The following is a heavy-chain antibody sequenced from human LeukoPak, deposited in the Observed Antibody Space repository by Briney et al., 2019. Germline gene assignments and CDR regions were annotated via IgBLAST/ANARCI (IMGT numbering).Heavy chain of an antibody. CDR1: GYNFTNYG. CDR2: VSGYNGYT. J-gene: IGHJ1*01. V-gene: IGHV1-18*01. CDR3: ARDKAVTTELTQYFQH. Sequence: ASVKVSCKTSGYNFTNYGISWVRQAPGQGLEWMGWVSGYNGYTNYAQQLQFRVTMTTDSSTSTAYMELRGLRSDDTAVYYCARDKAVTTELTQYFQHWGQGTLVTVSS. D-gene: IGHD4-11*01.